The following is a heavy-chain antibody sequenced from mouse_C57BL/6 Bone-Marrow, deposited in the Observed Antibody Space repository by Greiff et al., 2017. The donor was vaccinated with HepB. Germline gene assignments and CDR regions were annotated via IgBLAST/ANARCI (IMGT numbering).Heavy chain of an antibody. CDR2: IWTGGGT. CDR1: GFSLTSYA. CDR3: ASGWLLRYWYFDV. J-gene: IGHJ1*03. V-gene: IGHV2-9-1*01. Sequence: VHLVESGPGLVAPSQSLSITCTVSGFSLTSYAMSWVRQPPGKGLEWLGVIWTGGGTNYNSALKSRLSISKDNSKSQVFLKMNSLQTDDTARYYCASGWLLRYWYFDVWGTGTTVTVSS. D-gene: IGHD2-3*01.